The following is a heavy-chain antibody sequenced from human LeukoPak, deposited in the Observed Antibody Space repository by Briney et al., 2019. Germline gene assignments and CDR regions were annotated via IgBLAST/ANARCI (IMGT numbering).Heavy chain of an antibody. CDR3: ANPNCTGTSCRFDY. D-gene: IGHD2-2*01. J-gene: IGHJ4*02. CDR2: ISSSGSTI. Sequence: GGSLRLSCAASGFTFSDYYMSWIRQAPGKGLEWVSYISSSGSTIYYADSVKGRFTISRDNSKNTVYLQMNSLRAEDTAVYYCANPNCTGTSCRFDYWGQGTLVTVSS. V-gene: IGHV3-11*01. CDR1: GFTFSDYY.